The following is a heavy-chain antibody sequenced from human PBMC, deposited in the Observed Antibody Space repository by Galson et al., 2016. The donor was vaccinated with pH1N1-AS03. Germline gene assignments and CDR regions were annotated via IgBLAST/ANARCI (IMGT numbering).Heavy chain of an antibody. CDR1: GYSFISYA. V-gene: IGHV1-3*04. CDR2: LNTGTGDT. D-gene: IGHD4-23*01. J-gene: IGHJ4*02. Sequence: SVKVSCKASGYSFISYAIHWVRQAPGQRPEWMGWLNTGTGDTIYSQKFQDRGTITRDTSASTAYMELSSLRSEDTALYYCVRFEGGNYLGGYLDYWGQGTLVTVSS. CDR3: VRFEGGNYLGGYLDY.